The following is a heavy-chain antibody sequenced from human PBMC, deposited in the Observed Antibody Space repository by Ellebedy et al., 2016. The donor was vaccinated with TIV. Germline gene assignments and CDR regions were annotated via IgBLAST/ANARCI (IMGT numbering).Heavy chain of an antibody. V-gene: IGHV4-59*01. D-gene: IGHD3-10*01. J-gene: IGHJ5*02. CDR3: AKIVSGGASFDP. CDR2: IIPSGGT. Sequence: MPSETLSLTCTASGASITSYSWSRILHSPGKGLEWIGYIIPSGGTHYNPFLKSRVTMSRDPSKNSFSLHLASVTATDTAIYYCAKIVSGGASFDPWGQGILVTVSS. CDR1: GASITSYS.